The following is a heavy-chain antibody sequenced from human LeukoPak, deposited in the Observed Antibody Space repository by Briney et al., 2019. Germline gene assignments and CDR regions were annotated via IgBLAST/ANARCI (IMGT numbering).Heavy chain of an antibody. CDR3: ARVPTVTFFDY. Sequence: SETLSLTCTVSGDSISSGSSYWSWIRQPAGKGLEWIGRIYTSGSTNYNPSLKTRVTISVDTSKNQFSLKLSSVTAADTAVYYCARVPTVTFFDYWGQGTLVTVSS. CDR1: GDSISSGSSY. CDR2: IYTSGST. J-gene: IGHJ4*02. D-gene: IGHD4-17*01. V-gene: IGHV4-61*02.